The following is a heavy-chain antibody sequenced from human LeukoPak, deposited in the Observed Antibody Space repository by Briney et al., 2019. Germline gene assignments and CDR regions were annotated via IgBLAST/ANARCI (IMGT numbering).Heavy chain of an antibody. D-gene: IGHD6-19*01. V-gene: IGHV3-30*02. CDR1: GFTFSTYG. CDR3: EAVAGVFDY. Sequence: PGGSLRLSCAASGFTFSTYGMHWVRQAPGKGLEWVAFIRDDGSNRYYADSVKTRFTTTRDNSKNTLFLQMSSLGAEDAVVYYGEAVAGVFDYWGQGNLVTVSS. CDR2: IRDDGSNR. J-gene: IGHJ4*02.